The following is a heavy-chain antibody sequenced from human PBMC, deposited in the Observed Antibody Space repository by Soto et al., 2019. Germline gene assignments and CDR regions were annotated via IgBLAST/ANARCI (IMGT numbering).Heavy chain of an antibody. D-gene: IGHD2-15*01. V-gene: IGHV1-18*01. J-gene: IGHJ5*02. Sequence: QVQLVQSGSEVKEPGASVKVSCKTSGYTFTKYGINWVRQAPGQGLEWMGWISTYNGNTKYAPKLQGRVTMTTDTSTNTAYMELRSLRSDDTAVYYCARVPTPNDGDSDKNNWFDHWGQGTLVTVSS. CDR1: GYTFTKYG. CDR3: ARVPTPNDGDSDKNNWFDH. CDR2: ISTYNGNT.